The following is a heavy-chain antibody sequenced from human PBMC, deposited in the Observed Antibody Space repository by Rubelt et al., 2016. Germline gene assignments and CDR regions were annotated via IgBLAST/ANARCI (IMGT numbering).Heavy chain of an antibody. V-gene: IGHV1-18*01. J-gene: IGHJ4*02. D-gene: IGHD4-17*01. Sequence: QVQLVQSGSELKKPGASVKVSCKASGYTFTSYGISWVRQAPGQGLEWMGWISAYNGNTNYAQKCQGRVPMTTDPSTSTAYMELRSLRSDDTAVYYCARALTRTLTTDPYHFDYWGQGTLVTVSS. CDR3: ARALTRTLTTDPYHFDY. CDR2: ISAYNGNT. CDR1: GYTFTSYG.